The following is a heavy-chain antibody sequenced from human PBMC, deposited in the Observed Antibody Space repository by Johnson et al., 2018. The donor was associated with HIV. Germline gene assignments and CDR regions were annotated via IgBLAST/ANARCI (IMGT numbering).Heavy chain of an antibody. Sequence: VQLVESGGGLVQPGGSLRLSCAASGFTFSTYAMSWVRQAPGRGLEWVSAISGGGGSTYYADSVKGRFTISRDHSKNTLYLEMNSLRAEDTAVSYCATGVGAKALTVAFDIWGQGTMVTVSS. J-gene: IGHJ3*02. CDR1: GFTFSTYA. CDR3: ATGVGAKALTVAFDI. V-gene: IGHV3-23*04. D-gene: IGHD1-26*01. CDR2: ISGGGGST.